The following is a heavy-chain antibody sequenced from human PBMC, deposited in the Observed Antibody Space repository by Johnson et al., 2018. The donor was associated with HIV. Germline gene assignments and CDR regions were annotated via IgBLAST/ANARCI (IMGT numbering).Heavy chain of an antibody. CDR1: GFTFSDYY. CDR2: IQYDESNK. Sequence: QVQLVESGGGLVKPGGSLRLSCAASGFTFSDYYMSWIRQAPGKGLEWVAFIQYDESNKRYADSVKGRFTISRDNSKNTLYLQMNSLRAEDTAVYYCARDRMRTAIGAFDIWGQGTMVTVSS. CDR3: ARDRMRTAIGAFDI. V-gene: IGHV3-30*02. D-gene: IGHD1-1*01. J-gene: IGHJ3*02.